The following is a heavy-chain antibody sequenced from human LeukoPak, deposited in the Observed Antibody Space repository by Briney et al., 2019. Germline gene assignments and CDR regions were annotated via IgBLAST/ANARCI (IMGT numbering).Heavy chain of an antibody. CDR2: VYYSGST. D-gene: IGHD2-15*01. V-gene: IGHV4-59*02. CDR1: GGSVSGYY. CDR3: ARIHRYCSGGACYVLDN. Sequence: PSETLSLTCVVSGGSVSGYYWGWIRQPPGRGLEWIGYVYYSGSTNYNPSFKSRITISVDTSRNQFSLQLSSVTAADTAVYYCARIHRYCSGGACYVLDNWGQGTLVAVSS. J-gene: IGHJ4*02.